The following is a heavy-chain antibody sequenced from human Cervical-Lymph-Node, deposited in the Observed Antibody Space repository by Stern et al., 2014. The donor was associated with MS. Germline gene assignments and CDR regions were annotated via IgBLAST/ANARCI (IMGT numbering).Heavy chain of an antibody. D-gene: IGHD3-3*01. CDR1: GGSFSSGA. J-gene: IGHJ6*02. V-gene: IGHV1-69*06. CDR3: ARGGGSNQVFGVGPSFYFYVMDA. Sequence: QVQLVQSGAEVKKPGSSVKVSCKTSGGSFSSGAISWVRQAPGQGLEWMGGIIPVFGTPNYPQKFQGRVPITADRSTSTVYMELSRLRSEDTAVYYCARGGGSNQVFGVGPSFYFYVMDAWGQGTTVTVSS. CDR2: IIPVFGTP.